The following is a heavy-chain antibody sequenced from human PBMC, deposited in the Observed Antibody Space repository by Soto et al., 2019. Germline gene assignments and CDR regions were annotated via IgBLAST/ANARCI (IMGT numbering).Heavy chain of an antibody. CDR2: ISGSSDTI. CDR3: ARDHGGSTWFVGIYYYFGVDV. J-gene: IGHJ6*02. Sequence: PGGSLRLSCAASGFTLSSYNMNWVRQAPGKGPEWVSYISGSSDTIYYADSVKGRFTISRDNAKNSLYLQMDSLRDEDTAVYYCARDHGGSTWFVGIYYYFGVDVWGQGTTVTVS. CDR1: GFTLSSYN. D-gene: IGHD6-13*01. V-gene: IGHV3-48*02.